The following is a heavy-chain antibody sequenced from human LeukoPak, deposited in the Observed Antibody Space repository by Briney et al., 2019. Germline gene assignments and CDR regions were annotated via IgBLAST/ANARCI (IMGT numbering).Heavy chain of an antibody. CDR2: INHSGST. D-gene: IGHD6-13*01. V-gene: IGHV4-34*01. CDR3: ARVRSNWGSSSWKDY. J-gene: IGHJ4*02. Sequence: SETLSLTCAVYGGSVSGDYWGWIRQPRGKGLEWIGEINHSGSTNYNPSLKSRVTISVDTSKNQFSLKLSSVTAADTAVYYCARVRSNWGSSSWKDYWGQGTLVTVSS. CDR1: GGSVSGDY.